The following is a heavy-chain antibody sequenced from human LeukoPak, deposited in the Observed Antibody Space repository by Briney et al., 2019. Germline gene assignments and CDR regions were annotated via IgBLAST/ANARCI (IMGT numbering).Heavy chain of an antibody. V-gene: IGHV3-7*01. Sequence: SGGSRRLSCAASGFTFSSYGMHWVRKAPGKGLEWVANIKRDGSEKYYVDSVKGRFTISRDNAKNSLYLQMNSLRAEDTAVYYCARVPDYYDSSGYYYFDYWGQGTLVTVSS. CDR2: IKRDGSEK. CDR1: GFTFSSYG. CDR3: ARVPDYYDSSGYYYFDY. J-gene: IGHJ4*02. D-gene: IGHD3-22*01.